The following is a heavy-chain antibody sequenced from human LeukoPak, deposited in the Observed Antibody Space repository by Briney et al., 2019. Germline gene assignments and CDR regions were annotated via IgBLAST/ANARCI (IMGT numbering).Heavy chain of an antibody. CDR2: ISSSSSYI. J-gene: IGHJ3*02. V-gene: IGHV3-21*01. CDR1: GFTFSSYS. D-gene: IGHD5-24*01. CDR3: ARVDRDGYNYEFNAFDI. Sequence: GGSLRLSCAASGFTFSSYSMNWVRQAPGKGLEWVSSISSSSSYIYYADSVKGRFTISRDNAKNSLYLQMNSLRAEDAAVYYCARVDRDGYNYEFNAFDIWGQGTMVTVSS.